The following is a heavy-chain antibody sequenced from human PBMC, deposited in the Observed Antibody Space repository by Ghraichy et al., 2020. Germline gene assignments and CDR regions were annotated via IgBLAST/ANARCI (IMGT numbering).Heavy chain of an antibody. CDR3: GRHPGNSGNFVDY. V-gene: IGHV3-23*01. CDR1: GFTFSTFA. Sequence: GGSLRLSCAASGFTFSTFAMNWVRQAPGKGLEWVSAISSSADSTYYTDSVKGRFTISRDDSKSTLYLQMNSLRAEDTAIYYCGRHPGNSGNFVDYWGQGTLVTVSS. CDR2: ISSSADST. J-gene: IGHJ4*02. D-gene: IGHD4-23*01.